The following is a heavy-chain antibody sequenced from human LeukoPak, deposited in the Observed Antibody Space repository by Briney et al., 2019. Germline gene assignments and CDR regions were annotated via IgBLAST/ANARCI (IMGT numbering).Heavy chain of an antibody. Sequence: GGSLRLSCAVSGFMFSQHTMSWVRQAPGKRLEWVSSISGSGDATRYADSVKGRFTMSRDNSKNTLYLQMNSLRVEDTATYYCARETGSCTNNICYGEGLDYWGQGTLVTVSS. D-gene: IGHD2-2*01. J-gene: IGHJ4*02. CDR1: GFMFSQHT. V-gene: IGHV3-23*01. CDR3: ARETGSCTNNICYGEGLDY. CDR2: ISGSGDAT.